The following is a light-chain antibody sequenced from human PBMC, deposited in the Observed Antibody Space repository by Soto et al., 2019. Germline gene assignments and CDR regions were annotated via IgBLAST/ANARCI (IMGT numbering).Light chain of an antibody. CDR3: QHYGSSALT. J-gene: IGKJ4*01. CDR2: GTS. V-gene: IGKV3-20*01. CDR1: QSVSSSY. Sequence: EIVLTQSPGTLSLSPGERATLSCRASQSVSSSYLVWYQQRPDQPPRLLIYGTSNRAAGIPDRFTGTGSGTDFTLTICRLEHEDSAVYYCQHYGSSALTFGGGTKVEIK.